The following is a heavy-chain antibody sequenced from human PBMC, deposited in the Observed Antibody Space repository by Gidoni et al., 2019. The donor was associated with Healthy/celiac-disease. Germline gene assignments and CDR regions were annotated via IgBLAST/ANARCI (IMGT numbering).Heavy chain of an antibody. CDR2: IIPIFGTA. J-gene: IGHJ6*02. CDR3: AREEDIVVVVAATPYYYYGMDV. V-gene: IGHV1-69*01. D-gene: IGHD2-15*01. Sequence: VQLVQPGAEVKKPGFSVKVSCKASGGTFSSYAISWVRQAPGQGLEWMGGIIPIFGTANYAQKFQGRVTITADEYTSTAYMELSSLRSEDTAVYYCAREEDIVVVVAATPYYYYGMDVWGQGTTVTVSS. CDR1: GGTFSSYA.